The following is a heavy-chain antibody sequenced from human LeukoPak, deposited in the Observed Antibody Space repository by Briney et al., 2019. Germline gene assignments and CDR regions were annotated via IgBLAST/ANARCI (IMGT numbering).Heavy chain of an antibody. CDR1: GGSISSGGYS. Sequence: PSQTLSLTCAVSGGSISSGGYSWSWIRQPPGKGLEWIGYIYHSGSTYYNPSLKSRFTISVDRPKNQFFLNVTSLTAADTAVYYCARSRQASGLFSSWGQGTLVVVSS. CDR2: IYHSGST. J-gene: IGHJ5*02. D-gene: IGHD3-10*01. CDR3: ARSRQASGLFSS. V-gene: IGHV4-30-2*01.